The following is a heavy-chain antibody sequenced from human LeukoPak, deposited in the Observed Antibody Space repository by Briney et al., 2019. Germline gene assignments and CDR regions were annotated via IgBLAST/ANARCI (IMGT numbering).Heavy chain of an antibody. V-gene: IGHV4-59*01. CDR1: GGSISSYY. CDR3: ARGRSSMVRGYYYYYMDV. D-gene: IGHD3-10*01. CDR2: IYYSGST. Sequence: SETLSLTCTVSGGSISSYYWSWIRQPPGKGLEWIGYIYYSGSTNYNPSLKSRVTISVDTSKNQFSLKLSSVTAADTAVYYCARGRSSMVRGYYYYYMDVWGKGTTVTISS. J-gene: IGHJ6*03.